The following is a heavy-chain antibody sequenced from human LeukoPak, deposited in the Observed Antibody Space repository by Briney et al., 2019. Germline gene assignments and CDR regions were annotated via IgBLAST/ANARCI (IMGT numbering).Heavy chain of an antibody. V-gene: IGHV4-34*01. CDR3: ARLYDYSNSLDY. D-gene: IGHD4-11*01. Sequence: PSETLSLTCAVYGGSFRGYYWSWIRQPPGKGLEWMGEINHSGSTNYNPSLKSRVTISVDTSKNQFYLKLSSVAAAATAVYYCARLYDYSNSLDYWGQGTLVTVSS. CDR2: INHSGST. CDR1: GGSFRGYY. J-gene: IGHJ4*02.